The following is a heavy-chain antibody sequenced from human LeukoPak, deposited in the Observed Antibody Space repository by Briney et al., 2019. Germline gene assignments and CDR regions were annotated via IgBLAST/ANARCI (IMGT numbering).Heavy chain of an antibody. J-gene: IGHJ6*02. CDR2: MNPNSGNT. CDR3: ARDKHGSGTHYYGMDV. CDR1: GYTFTSYD. D-gene: IGHD3-10*01. V-gene: IGHV1-8*01. Sequence: ASVKVSCKASGYTFTSYDINWVRQATGQGLEWMGWMNPNSGNTGYAQKFQGRVTMTRNTSISTAYMELSSLRSEDTAVYYCARDKHGSGTHYYGMDVWGQGTTVTVSS.